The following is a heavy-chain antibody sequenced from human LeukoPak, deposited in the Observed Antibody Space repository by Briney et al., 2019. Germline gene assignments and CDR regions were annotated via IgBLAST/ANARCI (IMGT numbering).Heavy chain of an antibody. D-gene: IGHD5-12*01. Sequence: PGGSLRLSCAASGSDFSNFEMNWVRQAQGKGLEWIAYISRSGTPIYYADSVKGRFTISRDNAKNSLYLQMNSLRAEDTALYYCARDSRGAFDIWGQGTMVTVSS. CDR1: GSDFSNFE. CDR2: ISRSGTPI. CDR3: ARDSRGAFDI. J-gene: IGHJ3*02. V-gene: IGHV3-48*03.